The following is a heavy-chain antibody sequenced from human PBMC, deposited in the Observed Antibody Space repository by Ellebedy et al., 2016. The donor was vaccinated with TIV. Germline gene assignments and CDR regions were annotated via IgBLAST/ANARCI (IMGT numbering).Heavy chain of an antibody. J-gene: IGHJ6*02. CDR3: AREGGGYQYSGYWYYAMDV. V-gene: IGHV1-69*13. CDR2: IIPIFGTP. Sequence: ASVKVSCXASGGTFSSHAISWVRQAPGQGLEWMGGIIPIFGTPNYAQKFQGRVTITADESSSTAYLELGSLRSEDTAVYYCAREGGGYQYSGYWYYAMDVWGQGTTVTVSS. D-gene: IGHD5-12*01. CDR1: GGTFSSHA.